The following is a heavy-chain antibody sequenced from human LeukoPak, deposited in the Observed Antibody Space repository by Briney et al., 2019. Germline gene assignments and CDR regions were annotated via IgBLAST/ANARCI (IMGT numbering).Heavy chain of an antibody. V-gene: IGHV3-30-3*01. D-gene: IGHD3-3*01. CDR1: VYTFSSYA. J-gene: IGHJ6*02. CDR3: ARASNPYDFWSGYHGMDV. Sequence: GGSLRLSCAPSVYTFSSYAVHGVRDAPDEGLEWVAVISCDGSNKYYADSVKGRFTISRDNSKNTLYLQMNSLRAEDTAVYYCARASNPYDFWSGYHGMDVWGQGTTVTVSS. CDR2: ISCDGSNK.